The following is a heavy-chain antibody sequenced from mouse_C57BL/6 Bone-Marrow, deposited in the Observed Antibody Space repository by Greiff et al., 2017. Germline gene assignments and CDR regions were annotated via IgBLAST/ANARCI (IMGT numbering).Heavy chain of an antibody. CDR2: ILPGSGST. Sequence: QVQLQQSGAELMKPGASVKLSCKATGYTFTGYWIEWVKQRPGHGLEWIGEILPGSGSTNYNEKFKGKATFTADTSSNTAYMQLSSLTTEDSAIYYGARSLIYYYGSSYAWFAYWGQGTLVTVSA. D-gene: IGHD1-1*01. CDR3: ARSLIYYYGSSYAWFAY. V-gene: IGHV1-9*01. J-gene: IGHJ3*01. CDR1: GYTFTGYW.